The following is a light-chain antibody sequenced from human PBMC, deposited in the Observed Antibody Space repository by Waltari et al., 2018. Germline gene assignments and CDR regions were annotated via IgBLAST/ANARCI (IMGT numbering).Light chain of an antibody. CDR2: EVT. Sequence: QSALTQPPSASGSPGQSVTISCTGTSSDIGGYNYVSWYQQHPGKAPKLMIYEVTKRPSGAPDRFSASKSGNTASLTVSGLQAEDEADYYCSSFAGSTNWVFGGGTKLTVL. CDR3: SSFAGSTNWV. CDR1: SSDIGGYNY. J-gene: IGLJ3*02. V-gene: IGLV2-8*01.